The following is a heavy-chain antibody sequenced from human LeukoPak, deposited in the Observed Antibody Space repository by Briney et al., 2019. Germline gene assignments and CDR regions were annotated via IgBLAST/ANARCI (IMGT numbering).Heavy chain of an antibody. CDR2: IYYSGST. V-gene: IGHV4-39*07. CDR1: GGSISSSSYY. J-gene: IGHJ4*02. D-gene: IGHD3-10*01. Sequence: SETLSLTCTVSGGSISSSSYYWGWIRQPPGKGLEWIGSIYYSGSTYYNPSLKSRVTISVDTSKNQFSLKLSSVTAADTAVYYCATKPAMVRGVIGTNWGQGTLVTVSS. CDR3: ATKPAMVRGVIGTN.